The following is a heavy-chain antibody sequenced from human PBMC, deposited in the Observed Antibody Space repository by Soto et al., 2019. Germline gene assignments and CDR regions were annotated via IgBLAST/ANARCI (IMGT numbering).Heavy chain of an antibody. D-gene: IGHD2-15*01. CDR3: AKESVNVGFVTSFAY. J-gene: IGHJ4*02. CDR2: ISSSGGAT. CDR1: GFTFSAHA. V-gene: IGHV3-23*01. Sequence: EVHLLESGGGLVQPGGSLRLSCVASGFTFSAHAMSWVRQAPGKGLEWVSAISSSGGATFYTESVRGRFTISRDNSKNTLFLQMNSVRAEDTAVYYCAKESVNVGFVTSFAYWGQGTLVTVSS.